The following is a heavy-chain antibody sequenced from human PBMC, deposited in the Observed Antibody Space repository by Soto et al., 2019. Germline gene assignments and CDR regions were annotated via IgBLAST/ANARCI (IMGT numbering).Heavy chain of an antibody. Sequence: SVKVSCKASGDTFSSYAISWVRQAPGQGLEWMGGIIPKFNTIDHGQKFQGRVTIAADKSTSTAYMELSSLRSDDTAVYYCARDPYCSGGSCYSWWFDPWGQGTLVTVSS. CDR1: GDTFSSYA. D-gene: IGHD2-15*01. J-gene: IGHJ5*02. CDR2: IIPKFNTI. CDR3: ARDPYCSGGSCYSWWFDP. V-gene: IGHV1-69*06.